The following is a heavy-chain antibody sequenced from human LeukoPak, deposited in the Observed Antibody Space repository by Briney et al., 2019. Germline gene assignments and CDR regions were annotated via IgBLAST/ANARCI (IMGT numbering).Heavy chain of an antibody. CDR2: ISTSTSSI. V-gene: IGHV3-21*01. D-gene: IGHD2/OR15-2a*01. CDR3: ARGRDDYFLNY. J-gene: IGHJ4*02. Sequence: GGSLRLSYAASGFAFNSYAMSWVRQAPGKGLEWVSSISTSTSSIYYADSVKGRFTITRDNAKNSLSLQMKSLRVEDTAVYYCARGRDDYFLNYWGQGTLVTVSS. CDR1: GFAFNSYA.